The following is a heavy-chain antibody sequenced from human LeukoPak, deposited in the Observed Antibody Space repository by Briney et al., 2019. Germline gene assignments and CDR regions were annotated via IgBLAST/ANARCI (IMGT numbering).Heavy chain of an antibody. D-gene: IGHD2-2*01. CDR2: INHSGST. Sequence: SETLSLTCAVYGGSFSGYYWSWIRQPPGKGLEWIGEINHSGSTNYNPSLKGRVTISVDTSKNQFSLKLSSVTAADTAVYYCASTDIVVVPAAHDYWGQGTLVTVSS. V-gene: IGHV4-34*01. J-gene: IGHJ4*02. CDR3: ASTDIVVVPAAHDY. CDR1: GGSFSGYY.